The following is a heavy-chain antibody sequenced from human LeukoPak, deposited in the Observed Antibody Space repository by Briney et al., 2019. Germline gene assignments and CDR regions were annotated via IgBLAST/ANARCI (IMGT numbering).Heavy chain of an antibody. D-gene: IGHD6-19*01. CDR3: ARGPGIAVGGYFDY. V-gene: IGHV4-34*01. J-gene: IGHJ4*02. Sequence: SETLSLTCAVYVGSFSGYYWSWIRQPPGKGLEWIGEINHSGSTDDNPSLKSRVTISVDTSKNQFSLKLSSVTAADTAVDFCARGPGIAVGGYFDYWGQGTLVTVSS. CDR1: VGSFSGYY. CDR2: INHSGST.